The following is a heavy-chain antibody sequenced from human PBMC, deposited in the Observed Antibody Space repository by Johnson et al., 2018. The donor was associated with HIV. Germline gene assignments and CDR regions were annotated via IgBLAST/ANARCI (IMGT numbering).Heavy chain of an antibody. Sequence: QMQLLESGGGVVQPGRSLRLSCVASGFTFSSYTMHWVRQAPGKGLEWVAVISYDGSNKYYVDSVKGRFTISRDKSKNTLYLQMNSLRAEDTAVYYCAKDGAMAFDIWGQGTLVTVSS. J-gene: IGHJ3*02. CDR2: ISYDGSNK. D-gene: IGHD2-2*01. V-gene: IGHV3-30*04. CDR3: AKDGAMAFDI. CDR1: GFTFSSYT.